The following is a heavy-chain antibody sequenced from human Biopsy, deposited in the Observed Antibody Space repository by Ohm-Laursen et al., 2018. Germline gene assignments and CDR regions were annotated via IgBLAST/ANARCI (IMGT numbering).Heavy chain of an antibody. CDR2: VIPIPNVA. CDR3: ARGEGSSWFDP. V-gene: IGHV1-69*10. D-gene: IGHD1-26*01. Sequence: GASAKVSCKASGDSFTSYAIGWVRQAPGQGLEWMGGVIPIPNVATYAQKFQGRITITADESTSTAYMELSSLTSDDTAVYFCARGEGSSWFDPWGHGTLVTVSS. J-gene: IGHJ5*02. CDR1: GDSFTSYA.